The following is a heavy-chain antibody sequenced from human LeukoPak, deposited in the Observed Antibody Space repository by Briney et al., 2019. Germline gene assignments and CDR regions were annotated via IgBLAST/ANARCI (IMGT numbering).Heavy chain of an antibody. CDR1: GYSISSGYY. CDR3: ARHEVNYYDSSGYYFDY. Sequence: SETLSLTCTVSGYSISSGYYWGWIRQPPGKGLEWIGSIYHSGSTYYNPSLKSRVTISVDTSKNQFSLKLSSVTAADTAVYYCARHEVNYYDSSGYYFDYWGQGTLVTVSS. D-gene: IGHD3-22*01. CDR2: IYHSGST. J-gene: IGHJ4*02. V-gene: IGHV4-38-2*02.